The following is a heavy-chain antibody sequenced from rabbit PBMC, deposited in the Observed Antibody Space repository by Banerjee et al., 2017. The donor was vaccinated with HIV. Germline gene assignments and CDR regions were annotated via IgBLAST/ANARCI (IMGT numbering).Heavy chain of an antibody. CDR3: AKGWGGGAYTPFNL. V-gene: IGHV1S45*01. CDR2: IDAGSSGRT. CDR1: GIDFSSYYR. Sequence: QEQLKESGGGLVKPGGTLTLTCKASGIDFSSYYRMCWVRQAPGRGLELIACIDAGSSGRTAYANWAKGRFTISKTSSTTVTLQMTSLTAADTATYFCAKGWGGGAYTPFNLWGQGTLVTVS. J-gene: IGHJ4*01. D-gene: IGHD4-1*01.